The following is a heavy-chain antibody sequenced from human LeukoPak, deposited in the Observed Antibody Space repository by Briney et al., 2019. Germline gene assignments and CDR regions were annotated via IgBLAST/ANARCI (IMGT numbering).Heavy chain of an antibody. V-gene: IGHV4-39*01. D-gene: IGHD6-13*01. CDR2: IYYSGTT. J-gene: IGHJ5*02. Sequence: SETLSLTCTVSGGSISSSHYYWGWIRQPPRKGLEWIGSIYYSGTTYYNPSLERRVTISVDTSNNQFSLKLSSVTATDTAVYYCARGERYSSSWYWFDTWGQGILVIVSS. CDR1: GGSISSSHYY. CDR3: ARGERYSSSWYWFDT.